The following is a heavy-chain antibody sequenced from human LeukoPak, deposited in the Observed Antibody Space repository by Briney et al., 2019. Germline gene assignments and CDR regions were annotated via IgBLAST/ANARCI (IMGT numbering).Heavy chain of an antibody. CDR1: GFTFSSYE. CDR2: ISSSGSTK. CDR3: ARGERSSRYQYFDY. J-gene: IGHJ4*02. Sequence: GSLRLSCAASGFTFSSYEMNWVRQAPGKGLEWVSYISSSGSTKYYADSVKGRFTISRDNAKNSLYLQMNSLRAEDTAVYYCARGERSSRYQYFDYWGQGTLVTVSS. D-gene: IGHD6-13*01. V-gene: IGHV3-48*03.